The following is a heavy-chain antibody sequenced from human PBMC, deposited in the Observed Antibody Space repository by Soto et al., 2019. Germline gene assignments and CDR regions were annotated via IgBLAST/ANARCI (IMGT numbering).Heavy chain of an antibody. V-gene: IGHV4-30-2*01. D-gene: IGHD3-10*01. J-gene: IGHJ4*02. CDR1: GGSISSGGYS. Sequence: QLQLQESGSGLVKPSQTLSLTCAVSGGSISSGGYSWSWIRQPPGKGLEWIGYIYHSGSTYYNPSLKSRVTISVDRSKNQFSLKLSSVTAADTAVYYCAGTYYYGSGSEIFDYWGQGTLVTLSS. CDR2: IYHSGST. CDR3: AGTYYYGSGSEIFDY.